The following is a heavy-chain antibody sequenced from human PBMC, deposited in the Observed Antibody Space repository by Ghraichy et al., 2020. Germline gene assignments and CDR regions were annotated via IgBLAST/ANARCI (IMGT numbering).Heavy chain of an antibody. V-gene: IGHV4-31*03. Sequence: SETLSLTCTVSGGSISSGGYYWSWIRQHPGKGLEWIGYIYYSGSTYYNPSLKSRVTISVDTSKNQFSLKLSSVTAADTAVYYCARTTEPTVTPELCFEYWGQGTLVTVSS. J-gene: IGHJ4*02. CDR1: GGSISSGGYY. CDR3: ARTTEPTVTPELCFEY. CDR2: IYYSGST. D-gene: IGHD4-17*01.